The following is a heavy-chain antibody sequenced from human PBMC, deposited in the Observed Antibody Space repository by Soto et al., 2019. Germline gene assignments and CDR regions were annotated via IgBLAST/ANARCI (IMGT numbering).Heavy chain of an antibody. CDR2: IYYSGST. J-gene: IGHJ6*02. CDR1: GGSISSSSYY. CDR3: ARKGYDDYYYYGMDV. V-gene: IGHV4-39*01. Sequence: QLQLQESGPGLVKPSETLSLTCTVSGGSISSSSYYWGWIRQPPGKGLEWIGRIYYSGSTYYNPSLKSRVTISVDTSKNQFSLKLSSVTAADTAVYYCARKGYDDYYYYGMDVWGQGTTVTVSS. D-gene: IGHD5-12*01.